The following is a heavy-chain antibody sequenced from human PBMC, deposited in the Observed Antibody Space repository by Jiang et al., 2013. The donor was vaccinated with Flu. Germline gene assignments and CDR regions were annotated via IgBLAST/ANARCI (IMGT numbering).Heavy chain of an antibody. V-gene: IGHV1-69-2*01. D-gene: IGHD6-13*01. CDR3: ATDVAAAGRQDGYGMDV. CDR1: GYTFTDYY. J-gene: IGHJ6*02. Sequence: SCKVSGYTFTDYYMHWVQQAPGKGLEWMGLVDPEDGETIYAEKFQGRVTITADTSTDTAYMELSSLRSEDTAVYYCATDVAAAGRQDGYGMDVWGQGTTVTVSS. CDR2: VDPEDGET.